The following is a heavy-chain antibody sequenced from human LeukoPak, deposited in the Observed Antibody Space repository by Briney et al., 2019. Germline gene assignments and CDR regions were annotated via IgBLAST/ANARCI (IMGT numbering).Heavy chain of an antibody. D-gene: IGHD3-3*01. CDR1: GFTFSSYA. CDR3: AKDALWSGYFGVSPDTDAFDI. Sequence: GGSLRLSCAASGFTFSSYAMSWVRQAPGKGLEWVSAISGSGGSTYYADSVKGRFTISRDNSKNTLYLQMNSLRAEDTAVYYCAKDALWSGYFGVSPDTDAFDIWGQGTMVTVSS. CDR2: ISGSGGST. J-gene: IGHJ3*02. V-gene: IGHV3-23*01.